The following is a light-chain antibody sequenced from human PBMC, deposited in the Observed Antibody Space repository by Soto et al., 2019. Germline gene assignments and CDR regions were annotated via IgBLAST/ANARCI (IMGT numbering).Light chain of an antibody. J-gene: IGKJ1*01. Sequence: EIVLTQSPATLSFSPGERATPSCRASQSVSSYLAWYQQKPGQAPRLLIYDASNRATGISARFSGSGSGTEFTLTISSLQSEDFGVYYCQQYNNWWTFGQGTKVDNK. CDR3: QQYNNWWT. CDR2: DAS. CDR1: QSVSSY. V-gene: IGKV3-15*01.